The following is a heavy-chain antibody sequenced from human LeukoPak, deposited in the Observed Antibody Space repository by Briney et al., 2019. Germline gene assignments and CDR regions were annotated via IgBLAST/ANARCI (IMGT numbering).Heavy chain of an antibody. Sequence: GGSLRLSCAASGFTFSSYAMSWVRQAPGKGLEWISAISGSGGSTYYADSVKGRFTISRDNSKNTLYLQMNSLRAEDTAVYYCAKGSRGSQPSYYYYYYYMDVWGKGTTVTVSS. J-gene: IGHJ6*03. CDR1: GFTFSSYA. D-gene: IGHD1-26*01. CDR3: AKGSRGSQPSYYYYYYYMDV. CDR2: ISGSGGST. V-gene: IGHV3-23*01.